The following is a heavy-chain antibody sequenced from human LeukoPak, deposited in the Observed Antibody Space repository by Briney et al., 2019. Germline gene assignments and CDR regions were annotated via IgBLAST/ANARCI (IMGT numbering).Heavy chain of an antibody. Sequence: GGSLRLSCAGSGFTFSNYGINWVRQAPGKGLEWVSYIRSSSPSMYYADSVKGRFTISRDNSENSLYLQMNSLSTEDTALYYCAKVISMIVVSAAFDIWGQGTLVTVSS. J-gene: IGHJ4*02. CDR3: AKVISMIVVSAAFDI. CDR2: IRSSSPSM. V-gene: IGHV3-48*04. CDR1: GFTFSNYG. D-gene: IGHD3-22*01.